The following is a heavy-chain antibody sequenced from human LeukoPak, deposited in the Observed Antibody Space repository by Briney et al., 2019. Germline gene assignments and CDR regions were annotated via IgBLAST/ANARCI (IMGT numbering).Heavy chain of an antibody. Sequence: DSAKGRFTISKDNAKNSLYLQMNSLRDQDTAVFYCGRVVVEQWYCSDFWGQGTLVTVSS. V-gene: IGHV3-48*02. J-gene: IGHJ4*02. CDR3: GRVVVEQWYCSDF. D-gene: IGHD6-19*01.